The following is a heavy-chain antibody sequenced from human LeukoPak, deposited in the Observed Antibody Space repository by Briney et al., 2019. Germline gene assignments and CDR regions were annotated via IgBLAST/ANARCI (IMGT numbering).Heavy chain of an antibody. CDR3: AREYYDFWSGYPLGAFDI. CDR2: IKQDGSEK. CDR1: GFTFSSYW. D-gene: IGHD3-3*01. J-gene: IGHJ3*02. Sequence: GGSLRLSGAASGFTFSSYWMSWVRQAPGKGLEWVANIKQDGSEKYYVDSVKGRFTISRDNAKNSLYLQMNSLRAEDTAVYYCAREYYDFWSGYPLGAFDIWGQGTMVTVSS. V-gene: IGHV3-7*01.